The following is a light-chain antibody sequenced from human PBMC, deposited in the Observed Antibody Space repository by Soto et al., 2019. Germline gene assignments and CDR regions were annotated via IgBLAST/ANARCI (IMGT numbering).Light chain of an antibody. Sequence: DIQMTQSPSTLSASVGDRVTITCRASQSISSWLAWYQQKPGKAPKLLIYAASSLESGVPSRFSGSGSGTEFTLTITSLQPEDFATYFCLQHDNFPRTFGQGTKVDIK. J-gene: IGKJ1*01. CDR2: AAS. V-gene: IGKV1-5*01. CDR3: LQHDNFPRT. CDR1: QSISSW.